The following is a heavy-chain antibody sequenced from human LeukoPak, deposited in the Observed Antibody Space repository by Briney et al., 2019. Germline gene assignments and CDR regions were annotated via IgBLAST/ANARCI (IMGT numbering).Heavy chain of an antibody. CDR3: ARGVRHGGWYYFDY. V-gene: IGHV3-9*01. CDR2: ISWSSGSI. Sequence: GGSLRLSCAGSGFIFNNYAMHWVRQPPGKGLEWVSGISWSSGSIDYADSVKGRFTISRDNAKNSLYLQMNSLSAEDTAVYYCARGVRHGGWYYFDYWGQGTLVTVSS. J-gene: IGHJ4*02. CDR1: GFIFNNYA. D-gene: IGHD6-19*01.